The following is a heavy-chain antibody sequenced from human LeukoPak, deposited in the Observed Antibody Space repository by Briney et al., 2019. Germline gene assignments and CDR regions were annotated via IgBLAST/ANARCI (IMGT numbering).Heavy chain of an antibody. J-gene: IGHJ4*02. D-gene: IGHD6-19*01. CDR1: XFTFSPYL. V-gene: IGHV3-7*05. Sequence: GGSLRLSGSASXFTFSPYLMTWVRQAPGKGLEWVATIRPDGTEQYYLDSVKGRFTISRDNAKNSLSLQMNSLRAEDTAVYYCARDLSDWAVAGSWGQGTLVTVSS. CDR3: ARDLSDWAVAGS. CDR2: IRPDGTEQ.